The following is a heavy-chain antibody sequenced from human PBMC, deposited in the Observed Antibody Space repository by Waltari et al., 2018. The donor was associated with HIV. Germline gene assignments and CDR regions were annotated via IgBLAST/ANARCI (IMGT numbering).Heavy chain of an antibody. CDR2: INPSGNST. CDR3: ARAPCSGGSCRLFDY. V-gene: IGHV1-46*01. Sequence: QVQLVQSGAEVKKPGASVKVSCKASGYTFISYYMHWVRQAPGQGLEWMGIINPSGNSTSDVQKVQGRLTSTRDTSTSTVYMELSSLRSEDTAVYYCARAPCSGGSCRLFDYWGQGTLVTVSS. D-gene: IGHD2-15*01. CDR1: GYTFISYY. J-gene: IGHJ4*02.